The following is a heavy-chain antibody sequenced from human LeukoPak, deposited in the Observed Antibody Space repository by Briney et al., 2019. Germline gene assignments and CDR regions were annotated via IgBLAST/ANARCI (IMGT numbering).Heavy chain of an antibody. Sequence: GGSLRLSCAASGFTFSSYAMSWVRQAPGKGLEWVAFIRYDGSNKYYADSVKGRFTISRDNSKNTLYLQMNSLRAEDTAVYYCAKDFSSGWYRILYYFDYWGQGTLVTVSS. CDR1: GFTFSSYA. CDR2: IRYDGSNK. J-gene: IGHJ4*02. CDR3: AKDFSSGWYRILYYFDY. V-gene: IGHV3-30*02. D-gene: IGHD6-19*01.